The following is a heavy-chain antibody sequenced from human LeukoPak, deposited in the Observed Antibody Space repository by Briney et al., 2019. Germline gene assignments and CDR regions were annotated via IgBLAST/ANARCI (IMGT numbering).Heavy chain of an antibody. D-gene: IGHD1-26*01. CDR2: MNPDSGNT. CDR1: GYTFTSYD. Sequence: ATVTVSCTASGYTFTSYDINWVRQATGQGLEWMGWMNPDSGNTGYAQKFQGRVTMTRNTSISTAYMELSSLRSEDAAVYYCARGKGWELRSWFDPWGQGTLVTVSS. V-gene: IGHV1-8*01. J-gene: IGHJ5*02. CDR3: ARGKGWELRSWFDP.